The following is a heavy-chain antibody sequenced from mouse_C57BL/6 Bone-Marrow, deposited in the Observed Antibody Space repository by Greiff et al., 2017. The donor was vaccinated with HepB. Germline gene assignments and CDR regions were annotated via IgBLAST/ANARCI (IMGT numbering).Heavy chain of an antibody. V-gene: IGHV1-81*01. CDR3: ARNSDYDYDWYFDV. CDR2: IYPRSGNT. CDR1: GYTFTSYG. J-gene: IGHJ1*03. D-gene: IGHD2-4*01. Sequence: VQLQQSGAELARPGASVKLSCKASGYTFTSYGISWVKQRTGQGLEWIGEIYPRSGNTYYNEKFKGKATLTADKSSSTAYMELRSLTSEDSAVYFCARNSDYDYDWYFDVWGTGTTVTVAS.